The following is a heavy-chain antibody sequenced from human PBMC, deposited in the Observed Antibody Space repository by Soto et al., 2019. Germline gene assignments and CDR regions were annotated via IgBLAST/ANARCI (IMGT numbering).Heavy chain of an antibody. CDR3: ASAPRSCGGDCTYFDY. Sequence: SETLSLTCTVSGGSISNYYWSWIRQPPGKGLEWIGYIYYSGSTNYNPSLKSRVTISVDTSKNQFSLKLSSVTAADTAVYYCASAPRSCGGDCTYFDYWGQGTLVTVSS. V-gene: IGHV4-59*01. CDR1: GGSISNYY. J-gene: IGHJ4*02. CDR2: IYYSGST. D-gene: IGHD2-21*02.